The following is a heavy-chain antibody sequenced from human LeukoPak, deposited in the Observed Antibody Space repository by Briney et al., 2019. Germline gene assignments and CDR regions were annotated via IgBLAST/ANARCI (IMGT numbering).Heavy chain of an antibody. Sequence: SVKVPCKASGGTFSSYAISWVRQAPGQGLEWMGGIIPIFGTANYAQKFQGRVTITADKSTSTAYMELSSLRSEDTAVYYCARAQGDYSSSTFDYWGQGTLVTVSS. CDR2: IIPIFGTA. CDR3: ARAQGDYSSSTFDY. V-gene: IGHV1-69*06. J-gene: IGHJ4*02. D-gene: IGHD6-6*01. CDR1: GGTFSSYA.